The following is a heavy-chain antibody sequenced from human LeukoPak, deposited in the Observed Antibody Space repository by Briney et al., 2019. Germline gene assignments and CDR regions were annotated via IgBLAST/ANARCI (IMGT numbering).Heavy chain of an antibody. CDR1: GFTFSNAW. Sequence: GGSLRLSCAASGFTFSNAWMNWVRQAPGKGLEWVGRITTKAEGGTTDYAAPVKGRFSVSRDDSKNTVYLQMNSLKTEDTAVYYCASYGSGSHDYWGQGSLVTVSS. CDR2: ITTKAEGGTT. CDR3: ASYGSGSHDY. D-gene: IGHD3-10*01. J-gene: IGHJ4*02. V-gene: IGHV3-15*01.